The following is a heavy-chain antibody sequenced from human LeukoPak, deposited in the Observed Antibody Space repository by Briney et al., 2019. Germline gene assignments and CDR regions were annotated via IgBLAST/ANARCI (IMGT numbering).Heavy chain of an antibody. Sequence: GGSLRLSCAVSGFTVSSNYMTWVRQAPGKGLEWVSVIYSAGSTYYADSVKGRFTISRENSKNTLYLQMNTLRAEDTAVYYCARGTVTTSFDYWGQGTLVTVSS. J-gene: IGHJ4*02. CDR2: IYSAGST. CDR1: GFTVSSNY. V-gene: IGHV3-53*01. D-gene: IGHD4-17*01. CDR3: ARGTVTTSFDY.